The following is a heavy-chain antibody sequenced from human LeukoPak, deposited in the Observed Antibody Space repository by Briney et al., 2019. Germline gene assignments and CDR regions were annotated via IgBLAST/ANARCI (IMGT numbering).Heavy chain of an antibody. V-gene: IGHV4-30-4*08. J-gene: IGHJ4*02. CDR3: ARSDLYSNPHFDY. Sequence: SETLSLTCTVSGGSISSRDYYWSWIRQPPGKGLEWIGYIYYSGSTYYNPSLKSRVTISVDTSKNQFSLKLSSVTAADTALYYCARSDLYSNPHFDYWGQGTLVTVSS. CDR1: GGSISSRDYY. D-gene: IGHD4-11*01. CDR2: IYYSGST.